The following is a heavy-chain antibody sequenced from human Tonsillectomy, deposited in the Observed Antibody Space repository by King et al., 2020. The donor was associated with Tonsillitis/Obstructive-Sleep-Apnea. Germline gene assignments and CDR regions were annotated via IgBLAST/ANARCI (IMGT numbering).Heavy chain of an antibody. CDR2: INTNTGNP. J-gene: IGHJ5*02. CDR3: ARDLFTIFGVVIPTEFDP. Sequence: AQLVQSGSEMKKPGASVKVSCKASGYTFTSYAMNWVRQAPGQGLEWMGWINTNTGNPTYAQGFTGRFVFSLDTSVSTAYLQISSLKAEDTAVYYCARDLFTIFGVVIPTEFDPWGQGTLVTVSS. D-gene: IGHD3-3*01. V-gene: IGHV7-4-1*02. CDR1: GYTFTSYA.